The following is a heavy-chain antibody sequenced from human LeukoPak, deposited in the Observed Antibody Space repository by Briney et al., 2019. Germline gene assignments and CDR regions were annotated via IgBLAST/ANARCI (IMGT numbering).Heavy chain of an antibody. CDR2: ISADNGNP. Sequence: GASVKVSCKTSGYTFTNYGVSWVRQAPGQGLEWMGWISADNGNPNYAQKLQGRVTMTTDTSTSTAYMELRSLRSDDTAVYYCARDGDLGFWSGSCWFDPWGQGTLVTVSS. J-gene: IGHJ5*02. D-gene: IGHD3-3*01. CDR3: ARDGDLGFWSGSCWFDP. CDR1: GYTFTNYG. V-gene: IGHV1-18*01.